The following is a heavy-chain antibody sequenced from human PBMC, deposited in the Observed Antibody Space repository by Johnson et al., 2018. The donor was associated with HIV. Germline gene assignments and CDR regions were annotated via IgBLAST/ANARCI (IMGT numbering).Heavy chain of an antibody. CDR3: AGGGYDYVWGSYRSGPDAFDF. CDR1: GFTVSGHY. J-gene: IGHJ3*01. V-gene: IGHV3-66*03. Sequence: VKLVESGGGLIQPGGSLRRSCAASGFTVSGHYMNWVRQAPGKGLEWVSAIYSGDSAYYTHSVKGRFTNSRDNSKNTLYLQMNRLRAEDPAVYYCAGGGYDYVWGSYRSGPDAFDFWGQGTLVTVSS. D-gene: IGHD3-16*02. CDR2: IYSGDSA.